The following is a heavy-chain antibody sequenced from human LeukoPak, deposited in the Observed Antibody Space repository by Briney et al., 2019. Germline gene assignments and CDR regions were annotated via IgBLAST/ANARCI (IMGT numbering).Heavy chain of an antibody. Sequence: SETLSLTCTVSGGSISSYYWSWIRQPAGKGLEWIGRIYTSGSTNYNPSLKSRVTMSVDTSKNQFSLKLSSVTAADTAVYYCARDRYSGSGDAFDIWGQGTMVTVSS. J-gene: IGHJ3*02. CDR3: ARDRYSGSGDAFDI. CDR1: GGSISSYY. CDR2: IYTSGST. V-gene: IGHV4-4*07. D-gene: IGHD1-26*01.